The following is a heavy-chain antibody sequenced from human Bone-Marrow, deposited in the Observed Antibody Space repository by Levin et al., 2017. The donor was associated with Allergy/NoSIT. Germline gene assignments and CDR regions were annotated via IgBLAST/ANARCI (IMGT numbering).Heavy chain of an antibody. J-gene: IGHJ3*01. CDR1: GYIFTNYA. CDR3: ARDLDTAMAQSPPDAFKF. CDR2: INAGNGNT. D-gene: IGHD5-18*01. V-gene: IGHV1-3*01. Sequence: GESLKISCKASGYIFTNYAMHWVRQAPGQRLEWMGLINAGNGNTKHSQKFQGRVTITRDTSASIVYMEVRSLRSEDTAVYYCARDLDTAMAQSPPDAFKFWGQGTTVTVSS.